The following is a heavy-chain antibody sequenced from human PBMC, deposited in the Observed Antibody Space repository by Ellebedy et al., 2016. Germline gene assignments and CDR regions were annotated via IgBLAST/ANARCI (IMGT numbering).Heavy chain of an antibody. CDR3: VRGSRGWNGIDY. CDR1: GFTFSSYW. J-gene: IGHJ4*02. CDR2: ISPDGNDT. Sequence: GESLKISCAASGFTFSSYWMYWVRQPPGKGPVWVSRISPDGNDTYYEDSVRGRFTISRDNAKNTLYVQMSSLRVEDTAVYYCVRGSRGWNGIDYWGQGTLLTVSS. D-gene: IGHD6-19*01. V-gene: IGHV3-74*01.